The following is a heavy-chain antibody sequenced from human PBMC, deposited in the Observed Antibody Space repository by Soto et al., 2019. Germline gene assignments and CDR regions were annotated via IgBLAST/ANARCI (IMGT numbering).Heavy chain of an antibody. V-gene: IGHV1-18*01. CDR2: INTYNGKT. D-gene: IGHD1-1*01. CDR1: GYTFAIHG. J-gene: IGHJ4*02. Sequence: QVQLVQSGPEVKKPGASVNVSCETSGYTFAIHGISWVRQAPGQGLEWMGWINTYNGKTNYPQKFQGRVTMTTDTSTSTAFLERRSLTSDDTAVYFCARVPGVLPGLDYWGQCTLGTVSA. CDR3: ARVPGVLPGLDY.